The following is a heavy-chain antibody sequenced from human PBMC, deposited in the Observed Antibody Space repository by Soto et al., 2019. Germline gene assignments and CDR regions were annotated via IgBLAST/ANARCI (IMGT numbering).Heavy chain of an antibody. J-gene: IGHJ3*02. CDR1: GFTFSSYA. V-gene: IGHV3-23*01. CDR3: ASKYYYDSSGYQDAFDI. Sequence: EVQLLESGGGLVQPGGSLRLSCAASGFTFSSYAMSWVRQAPGKGLEWVSAISGSGGSTYYADSVKGRFTISRDNSKNTLYLQMNSLRAEDTAVYYCASKYYYDSSGYQDAFDIWGQGTIVTVSS. D-gene: IGHD3-22*01. CDR2: ISGSGGST.